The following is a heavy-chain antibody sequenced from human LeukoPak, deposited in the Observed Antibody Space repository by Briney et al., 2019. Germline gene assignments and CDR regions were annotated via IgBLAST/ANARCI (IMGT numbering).Heavy chain of an antibody. Sequence: GGSLRLSCAASGFTFSNYGMHWVRQAPGKGLEWVAFIRYDGSNKYYADSVKGRFTISRDNSKNTLYLQMNSLRAEDTAVYYCAKALRPQYYYDSSGSNAFDIWGQGTMVTVSS. CDR2: IRYDGSNK. J-gene: IGHJ3*02. CDR3: AKALRPQYYYDSSGSNAFDI. D-gene: IGHD3-22*01. CDR1: GFTFSNYG. V-gene: IGHV3-30*02.